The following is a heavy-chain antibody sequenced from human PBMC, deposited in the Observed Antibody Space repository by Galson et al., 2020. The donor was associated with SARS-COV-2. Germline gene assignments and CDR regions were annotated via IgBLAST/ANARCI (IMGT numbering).Heavy chain of an antibody. Sequence: GGSLRLSCAASGFTSSSYAMHWVRQAPGKGLEWVAVISYDGSNKYYADSVKGRFTISRDNSKNTLYLQMNSLRAEDTAVYYCARDGGGWFDPWGQGTLVTVSS. CDR3: ARDGGGWFDP. CDR2: ISYDGSNK. D-gene: IGHD3-16*01. J-gene: IGHJ5*02. V-gene: IGHV3-30-3*01. CDR1: GFTSSSYA.